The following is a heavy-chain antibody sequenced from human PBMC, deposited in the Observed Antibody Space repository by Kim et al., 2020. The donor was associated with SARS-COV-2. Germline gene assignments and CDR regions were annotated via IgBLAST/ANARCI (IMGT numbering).Heavy chain of an antibody. CDR3: ARDLVYAIRGWFDP. Sequence: GGSLRLSCAASGFTFSSYGMHWVRQAPGKGLEWVAVIWYDGSNKYYADSVKGRFTISRDNSKNTLYLQMNSLRAEDTAVYYCARDLVYAIRGWFDPWGQGTLVTVSS. CDR1: GFTFSSYG. V-gene: IGHV3-33*01. J-gene: IGHJ5*02. D-gene: IGHD2-8*01. CDR2: IWYDGSNK.